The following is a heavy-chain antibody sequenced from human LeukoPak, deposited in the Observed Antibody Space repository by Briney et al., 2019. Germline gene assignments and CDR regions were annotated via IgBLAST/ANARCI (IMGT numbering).Heavy chain of an antibody. J-gene: IGHJ4*02. D-gene: IGHD6-6*01. CDR2: ISGSGAST. V-gene: IGHV3-23*01. CDR1: GFTFSTNA. Sequence: GGSLRLSCLTSGFTFSTNAMSWVRQAPGKGLEWISGISGSGASTYYADSVTGRFTISRDNSRNTLYLQMNSLRGDDTAVYYCANFLVHWGQGTLVTVSS. CDR3: ANFLVH.